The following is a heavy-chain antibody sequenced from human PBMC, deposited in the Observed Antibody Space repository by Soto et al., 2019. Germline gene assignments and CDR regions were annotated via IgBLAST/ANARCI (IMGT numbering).Heavy chain of an antibody. CDR2: TYYRSKWYN. Sequence: PSQTLSLTCAISGDSVSSNSAAWNWIRQSPSRGLEWLGRTYYRSKWYNDYAVSVKSRITINPDTSKNQFSLQLNSVTPEDTAVYYCAISRILYSSSSRGDNWFDPWGQGTLVTVSS. V-gene: IGHV6-1*01. D-gene: IGHD6-13*01. CDR3: AISRILYSSSSRGDNWFDP. CDR1: GDSVSSNSAA. J-gene: IGHJ5*02.